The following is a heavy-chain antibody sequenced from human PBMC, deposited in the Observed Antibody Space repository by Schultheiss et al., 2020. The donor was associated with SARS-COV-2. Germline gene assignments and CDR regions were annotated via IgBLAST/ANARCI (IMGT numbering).Heavy chain of an antibody. CDR2: IYYSGST. D-gene: IGHD3-22*01. J-gene: IGHJ3*02. CDR1: GGSISSGGYY. Sequence: SETLSLTCTVSGGSISSGGYYWSWIRQHPGKGLEWIGYIYYSGSTNYNPSLKSRVTISVDTSKNQFSLKLSSVTAADTAVYYCARDAYYYDSSGHFSPHQNNAFDIWGQGTTVTVSS. CDR3: ARDAYYYDSSGHFSPHQNNAFDI. V-gene: IGHV4-61*08.